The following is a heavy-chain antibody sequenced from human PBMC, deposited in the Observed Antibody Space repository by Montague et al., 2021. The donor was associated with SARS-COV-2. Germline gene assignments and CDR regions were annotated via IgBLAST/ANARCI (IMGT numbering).Heavy chain of an antibody. V-gene: IGHV2-70*11. CDR1: GFSLRTAETC. CDR3: ARLSGVAPRCYYEGMDV. J-gene: IGHJ6*02. CDR2: IDWDGDK. Sequence: PALVKPTQTLTLTCTFSGFSLRTAETCVSWIRQPPGKAPQWLARIDWDGDKYYSRTLETRVSIPTDTAKTQVVLTMTNVDPMDTATYYCARLSGVAPRCYYEGMDVWGQGTAVTVSS. D-gene: IGHD7-27*01.